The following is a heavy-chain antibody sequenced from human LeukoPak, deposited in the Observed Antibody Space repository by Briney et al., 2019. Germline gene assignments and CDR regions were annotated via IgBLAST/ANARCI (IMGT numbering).Heavy chain of an antibody. CDR3: ARWAYCSGGSCYSGFDY. J-gene: IGHJ4*02. V-gene: IGHV1-18*01. CDR2: ISAYNGNT. Sequence: AASVKVSCKASGYTFTSYGISWVRQAPGQGLEWMGWISAYNGNTNYAQKLQGRVTMTTDTSTSTAYMELRSLRSDDTAVYYCARWAYCSGGSCYSGFDYWGQGTLVTVSS. D-gene: IGHD2-15*01. CDR1: GYTFTSYG.